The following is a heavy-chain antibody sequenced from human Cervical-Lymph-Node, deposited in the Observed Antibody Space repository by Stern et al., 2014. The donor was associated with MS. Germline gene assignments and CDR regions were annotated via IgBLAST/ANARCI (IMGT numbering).Heavy chain of an antibody. D-gene: IGHD3-3*01. Sequence: VQLVQSGAEVKKPGSSVTLSCQASGGNFGNYAMNWVRQVPGRGLLWMGGIIPMSAASTQTQHFQGRVTFTADTSTNTAFLELNSLTSGDTAVYYCVLETLGATYWGRGTLVTVSS. J-gene: IGHJ4*02. V-gene: IGHV1-69*06. CDR1: GGNFGNYA. CDR3: VLETLGATY. CDR2: IIPMSAAS.